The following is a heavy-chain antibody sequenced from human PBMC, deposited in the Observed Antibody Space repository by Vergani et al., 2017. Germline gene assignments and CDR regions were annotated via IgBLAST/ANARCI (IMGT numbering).Heavy chain of an antibody. CDR2: IIPILGIA. CDR1: GGTFSSYT. V-gene: IGHV1-69*02. CDR3: ARRATVTTGDWFDP. D-gene: IGHD4-11*01. Sequence: QVQLVQSGAEVKKPGSSVKVSCKASGGTFSSYTLSWVRQAPGQGLEWMGRIIPILGIANYAQKFQGRVTITADKSTSTAYMELSSLKASDTAMYYCARRATVTTGDWFDPWGQGTLVTVSS. J-gene: IGHJ5*02.